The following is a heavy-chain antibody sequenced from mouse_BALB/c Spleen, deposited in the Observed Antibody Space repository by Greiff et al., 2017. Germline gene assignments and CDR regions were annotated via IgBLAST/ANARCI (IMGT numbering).Heavy chain of an antibody. CDR2: IRNKANGYTT. Sequence: DVQLVESGGGLVQPGGSLRLSCATSGFTFTDYYMSWVRQPPGKALEWLGFIRNKANGYTTEYSASVKGRFTISRDNSQSILYLQMNTLRAEDSATYYCARDRGYDSYYFDYWGQGTTLTVSS. J-gene: IGHJ2*01. CDR1: GFTFTDYY. V-gene: IGHV7-3*02. CDR3: ARDRGYDSYYFDY. D-gene: IGHD2-4*01.